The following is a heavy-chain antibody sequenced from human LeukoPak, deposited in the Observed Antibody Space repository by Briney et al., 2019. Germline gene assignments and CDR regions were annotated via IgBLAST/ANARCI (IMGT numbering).Heavy chain of an antibody. J-gene: IGHJ4*02. V-gene: IGHV3-30-3*01. CDR3: ARLGSYYGIDY. D-gene: IGHD1-26*01. Sequence: PGGSLRLSCAASGFTFSSYAMHWVRQAPGKGLEWVAVISYDGSNKYYADSVKGRFTISRDNSKNTLYLQMNSLRAEDTAVYYCARLGSYYGIDYWGQGTLVTVSS. CDR1: GFTFSSYA. CDR2: ISYDGSNK.